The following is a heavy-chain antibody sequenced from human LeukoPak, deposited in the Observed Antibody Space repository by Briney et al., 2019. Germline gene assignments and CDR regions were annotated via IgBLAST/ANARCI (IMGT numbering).Heavy chain of an antibody. V-gene: IGHV3-30-3*01. CDR2: ISYDGSNK. CDR3: ARIRLEWFAFDY. J-gene: IGHJ4*02. D-gene: IGHD3-3*01. CDR1: GFTFSSYA. Sequence: PGGSLRLSCAASGFTFSSYAMHWVRQAPGKGLEWVAVISYDGSNKYYADSVKGRFTISRDNSKNTLYLQMNSLRAEDTAVYYCARIRLEWFAFDYWGQGTLVTVSS.